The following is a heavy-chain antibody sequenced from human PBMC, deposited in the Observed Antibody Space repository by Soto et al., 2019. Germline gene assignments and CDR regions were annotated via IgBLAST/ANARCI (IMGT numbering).Heavy chain of an antibody. CDR3: AKEWGKYGSSFYGLDV. CDR1: GLTFRNYG. J-gene: IGHJ6*02. D-gene: IGHD6-19*01. CDR2: ISTDDTNE. V-gene: IGHV3-30*18. Sequence: PGGSLRLSCAASGLTFRNYGRHWVRQTPGKGLEWVSSISTDDTNEYYADSVKGRFTITRDNSTDTLYLNLNSLRDEDAAVYYCAKEWGKYGSSFYGLDVWGPGTTVTVSS.